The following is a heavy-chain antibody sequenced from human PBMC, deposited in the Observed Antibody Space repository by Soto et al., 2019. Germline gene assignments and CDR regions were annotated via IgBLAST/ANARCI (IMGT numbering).Heavy chain of an antibody. CDR2: IYSGGST. V-gene: IGHV3-66*01. J-gene: IGHJ4*02. CDR1: GFTVSNNY. Sequence: GGSLRLSCAASGFTVSNNYMSWVRQAPGKGLEWVSLIYSGGSTYYADSVKSRFTISRDSSKNTLYLQMNSLRAEDTAMYYCAAYSHQGYWGQGTLVTVSS. CDR3: AAYSHQGY. D-gene: IGHD3-16*01.